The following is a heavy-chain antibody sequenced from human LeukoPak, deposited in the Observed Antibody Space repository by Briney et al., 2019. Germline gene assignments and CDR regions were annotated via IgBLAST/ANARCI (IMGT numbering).Heavy chain of an antibody. CDR2: INPNSGGT. J-gene: IGHJ3*02. V-gene: IGHV1-2*02. CDR1: GYTFTGYY. Sequence: ASVKVSCKASGYTFTGYYMRWVRQAPGQGLEWMGWINPNSGGTNYAQKFQGRVTMTRDTSISTAYMELSRLRSDDTAVYYCARVDIVVVGAFDIWGQGTMVTVSS. D-gene: IGHD2-2*03. CDR3: ARVDIVVVGAFDI.